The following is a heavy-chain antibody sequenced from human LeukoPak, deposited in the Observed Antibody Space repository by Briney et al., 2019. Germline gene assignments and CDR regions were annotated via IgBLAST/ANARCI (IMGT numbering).Heavy chain of an antibody. CDR3: ARRRFGEFHDY. J-gene: IGHJ4*02. CDR1: GGSIRSYY. V-gene: IGHV4-59*01. CDR2: IYYSGST. Sequence: PSETLSLTXTVSGGSIRSYYWSWIRQPPGKGLEWIVYIYYSGSTNYNPSLKSRVTISVVTSKNQFSLKLSSVTAADTAVYYCARRRFGEFHDYWGQGTLVTVSS. D-gene: IGHD3-10*01.